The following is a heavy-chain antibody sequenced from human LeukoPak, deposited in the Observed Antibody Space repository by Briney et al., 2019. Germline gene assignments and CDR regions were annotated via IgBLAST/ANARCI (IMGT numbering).Heavy chain of an antibody. CDR3: ARDQGSLPVWFYYYMDV. Sequence: PGGSLRLSCAASGFTFSSYAMHWVRQAPGKGLEWLAVISYGGTNKYYADSVKGRFTISRDNSKNTLYLQMNSLRDEDTAVYYCARDQGSLPVWFYYYMDVWRSGTTLSVSS. J-gene: IGHJ6*03. CDR2: ISYGGTNK. D-gene: IGHD3-16*01. CDR1: GFTFSSYA. V-gene: IGHV3-30*01.